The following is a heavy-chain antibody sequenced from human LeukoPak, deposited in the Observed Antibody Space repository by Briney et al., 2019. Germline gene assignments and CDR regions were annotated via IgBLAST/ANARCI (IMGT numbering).Heavy chain of an antibody. Sequence: GESLKISCKGSGYSSTSYWIGWVRQMPGKGLEWMGIIYPGDSDTRYSPSFQGQVTISADKSISTAYLQWSSLKASDTAMYYCARRVSVRGYSSSWVDYWGQGTLVTVSS. CDR3: ARRVSVRGYSSSWVDY. CDR2: IYPGDSDT. D-gene: IGHD6-13*01. V-gene: IGHV5-51*01. J-gene: IGHJ4*02. CDR1: GYSSTSYW.